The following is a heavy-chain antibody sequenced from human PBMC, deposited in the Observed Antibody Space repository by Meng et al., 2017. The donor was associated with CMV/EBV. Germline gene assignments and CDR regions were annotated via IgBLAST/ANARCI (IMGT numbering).Heavy chain of an antibody. D-gene: IGHD3-16*01. CDR3: ARVGVGYDTAFDP. CDR1: GYSISSGYY. J-gene: IGHJ5*02. Sequence: GSLRLSCTVSGYSISSGYYWGWIRQPPGKGLEWIGSIYHSGGTYYNPSLKSRVTISVDTSKNQFSLKLSSVTAADTAVYYCARVGVGYDTAFDPWGQGTLVTVSS. V-gene: IGHV4-38-2*02. CDR2: IYHSGGT.